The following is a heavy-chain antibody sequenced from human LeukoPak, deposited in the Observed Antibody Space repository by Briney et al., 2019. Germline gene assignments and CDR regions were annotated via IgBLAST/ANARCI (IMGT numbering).Heavy chain of an antibody. CDR2: IYYSGST. D-gene: IGHD3-10*01. J-gene: IGHJ4*02. CDR3: ARRRGEYYFDY. CDR1: GGSFSGYY. V-gene: IGHV4-34*01. Sequence: SETLSLTCAVYGGSFSGYYWSWIRQPPGKGLEWIGSIYYSGSTYYNPSLKSRVTISVDTSKNQFSLKLSSVTAADTAVYYCARRRGEYYFDYWGQGTLVTVSS.